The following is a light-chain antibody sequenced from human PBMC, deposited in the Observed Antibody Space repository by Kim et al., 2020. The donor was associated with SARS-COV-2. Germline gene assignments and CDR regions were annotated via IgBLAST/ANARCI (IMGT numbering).Light chain of an antibody. J-gene: IGKJ3*01. Sequence: DIVMTQSPDSLVVSLGERATINCKSSQSVFYSSNNKNYLAWYQQKPGQPPKLLIYWASTRDSGVPDRFSGSGSGTDFTLTISSLQAEDVAVYYCQQYYSSPGFTFGPGTKVDIK. V-gene: IGKV4-1*01. CDR1: QSVFYSSNNKNY. CDR2: WAS. CDR3: QQYYSSPGFT.